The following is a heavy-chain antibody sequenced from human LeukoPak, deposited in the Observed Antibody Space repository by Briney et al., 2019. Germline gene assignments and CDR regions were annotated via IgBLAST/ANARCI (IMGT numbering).Heavy chain of an antibody. Sequence: SETLSLTCTVSGGSMNTYYWSWIRQPPGKGLECIGYIYYIGSTNYNPSLKSRVTISLDTSKSQFSLKLTSVTPADTAVYYCARGGIVGSRTNWFDPWGQGILVTVSS. CDR2: IYYIGST. D-gene: IGHD1-26*01. CDR1: GGSMNTYY. CDR3: ARGGIVGSRTNWFDP. V-gene: IGHV4-59*01. J-gene: IGHJ5*02.